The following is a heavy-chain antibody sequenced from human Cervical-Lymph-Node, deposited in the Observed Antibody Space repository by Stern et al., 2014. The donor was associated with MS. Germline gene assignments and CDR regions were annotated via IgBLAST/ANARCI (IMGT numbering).Heavy chain of an antibody. V-gene: IGHV3-49*03. CDR1: GFTFGNYV. J-gene: IGHJ6*02. Sequence: EVQLVESGGGLVQPGRSLRLSCTASGFTFGNYVISWFRQAPGQGLEWVGFIRSQFFGGTTEYGASAKGRFTISRDDSENIAYLQMNSLKTEDTAVYYCTRVGQARRLYYYYYGMDVWGQGTTVTVSS. CDR3: TRVGQARRLYYYYYGMDV. D-gene: IGHD1-1*01. CDR2: IRSQFFGGTT.